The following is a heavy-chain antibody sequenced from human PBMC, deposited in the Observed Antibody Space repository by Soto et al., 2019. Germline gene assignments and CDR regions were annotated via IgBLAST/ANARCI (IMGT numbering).Heavy chain of an antibody. J-gene: IGHJ4*02. V-gene: IGHV4-34*01. CDR3: ARLAEYQLLKAGHYFDY. CDR2: INHSGST. Sequence: SETLSLTCAVYGGSFSGYYWSWIRQPPGKGLEWIGEINHSGSTNYNPSLKSRVTISVDTSKNQFSLKLSSVTAADTAVYYCARLAEYQLLKAGHYFDYWGQGTLVTVSS. D-gene: IGHD2-2*01. CDR1: GGSFSGYY.